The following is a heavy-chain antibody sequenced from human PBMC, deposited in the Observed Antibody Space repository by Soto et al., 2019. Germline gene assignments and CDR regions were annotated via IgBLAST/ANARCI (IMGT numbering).Heavy chain of an antibody. V-gene: IGHV1-18*01. J-gene: IGHJ4*02. CDR1: GYIFTNHG. CDR3: ARDDYVDPFFDY. Sequence: QVQLVQSGAEVKKPGASVKVSCKASGYIFTNHGISWVRQAPGQGLEWMGWISANNGNRNFAQNFQGRVTMTTDTSTSTAYMELRSLTSDDTAIYYCARDDYVDPFFDYWGQGTLVNVS. CDR2: ISANNGNR. D-gene: IGHD4-17*01.